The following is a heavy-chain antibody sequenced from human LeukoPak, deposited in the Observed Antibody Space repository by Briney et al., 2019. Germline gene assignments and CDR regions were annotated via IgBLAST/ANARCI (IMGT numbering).Heavy chain of an antibody. CDR1: GLTFLNDW. J-gene: IGHJ1*01. Sequence: GGSLRLSCVASGLTFLNDWMSWVRQAPGKGLEWVANIDQDGSDKNYVVSVGGRFTISRDNAKNSVYLQMNSLRVEDTAVYYCAKGFGLDHWGQGTLVTVSS. CDR3: AKGFGLDH. CDR2: IDQDGSDK. V-gene: IGHV3-7*03. D-gene: IGHD3-16*01.